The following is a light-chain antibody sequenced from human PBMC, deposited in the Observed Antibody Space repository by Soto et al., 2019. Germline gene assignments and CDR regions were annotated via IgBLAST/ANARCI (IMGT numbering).Light chain of an antibody. Sequence: DIQMTQSPSTLSASVGDRVTITCRASQSISSWLAWYQQKPGKAPKLLIYDATSLESGVPSRFSGSRSGTEFTLTISSLQPDDFATYYCQHYKTYAVTFGQGTRLEIK. CDR1: QSISSW. V-gene: IGKV1-5*01. CDR2: DAT. CDR3: QHYKTYAVT. J-gene: IGKJ5*01.